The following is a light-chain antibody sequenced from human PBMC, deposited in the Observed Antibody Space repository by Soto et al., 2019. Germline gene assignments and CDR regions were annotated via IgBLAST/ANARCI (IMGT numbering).Light chain of an antibody. Sequence: QSVLTQPPSVSGAPGQTVTISCTGSSTNIGAGYDVPWYQQLPGTAPKLLIYGNSNRPSGVPDRFSGSKSGTTASLAITGLQAEDEADYYCQSYDSSMTVVFGGGTKVTVL. CDR2: GNS. CDR1: STNIGAGYD. CDR3: QSYDSSMTVV. V-gene: IGLV1-40*01. J-gene: IGLJ2*01.